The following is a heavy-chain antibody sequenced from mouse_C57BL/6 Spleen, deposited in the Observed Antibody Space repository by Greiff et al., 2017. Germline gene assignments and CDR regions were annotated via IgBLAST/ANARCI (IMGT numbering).Heavy chain of an antibody. D-gene: IGHD2-5*01. J-gene: IGHJ4*01. CDR3: ARHYSNFYAMDY. CDR1: GFTFSDYG. V-gene: IGHV5-17*01. Sequence: EVQLQQSGGGLVKPGGSLKLSCAASGFTFSDYGMHWVRQAPEKGLEWVAYISSGSSTIYYADTVKGRFTISRDNAKNTLFLQMTSLRSEDTAMYYCARHYSNFYAMDYWGQGTSVTVSS. CDR2: ISSGSSTI.